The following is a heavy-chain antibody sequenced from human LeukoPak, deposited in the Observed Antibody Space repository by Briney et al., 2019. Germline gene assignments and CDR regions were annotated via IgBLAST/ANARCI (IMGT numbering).Heavy chain of an antibody. CDR1: GGSISSYY. CDR2: INHSGST. D-gene: IGHD3-16*01. V-gene: IGHV4-34*01. CDR3: ARSGVWRITITRGAFDI. J-gene: IGHJ3*02. Sequence: SETLSLTCTVSGGSISSYYWSWIRQPPGKGLEWIGEINHSGSTNYNPSLKSRVTISVDTSKNQFSLKLSSVTAADTAVYYCARSGVWRITITRGAFDIWGQGTMVTVSS.